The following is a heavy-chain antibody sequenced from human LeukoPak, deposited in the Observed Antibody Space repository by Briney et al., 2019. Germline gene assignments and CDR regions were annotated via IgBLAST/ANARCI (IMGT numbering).Heavy chain of an antibody. Sequence: SVKVSCKASGGTFSSYAISWVRQAPGQGLEWMGGIIPIFGTANYAQKFQGRVTITADESTSTAYMELSSLRSEDTAVYYCARSGNRIAAAGTDYFDYWGQGTQVTVSS. V-gene: IGHV1-69*13. CDR2: IIPIFGTA. CDR1: GGTFSSYA. J-gene: IGHJ4*02. CDR3: ARSGNRIAAAGTDYFDY. D-gene: IGHD6-13*01.